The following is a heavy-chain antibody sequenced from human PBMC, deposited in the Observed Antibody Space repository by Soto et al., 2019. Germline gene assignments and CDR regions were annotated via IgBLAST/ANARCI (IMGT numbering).Heavy chain of an antibody. CDR3: ARLRYFDWLLYGHFDY. V-gene: IGHV4-59*01. D-gene: IGHD3-9*01. Sequence: SETLSLTCTVSGGSISSYYWSWIRQPPGKGLEWIGYIYYSGSTNYNPSLKSRVTISVDTSKNQFSLKLSSVTAADTAVYYCARLRYFDWLLYGHFDYWGQGTLVTVSS. CDR2: IYYSGST. J-gene: IGHJ4*02. CDR1: GGSISSYY.